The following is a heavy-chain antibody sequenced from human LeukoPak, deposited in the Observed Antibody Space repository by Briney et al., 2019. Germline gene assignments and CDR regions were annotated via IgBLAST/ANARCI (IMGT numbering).Heavy chain of an antibody. CDR2: IYHTGST. CDR1: GGSISSGGYS. V-gene: IGHV4-30-2*01. Sequence: SETLSLTCAVSGGSISSGGYSWGWIRQPPGKGLEFIGYIYHTGSTNYNPSLKSRVAISVDRSKNRFSLKLTSVTAADTAVYYCARGSVYDSSTFDIWGQGTMVTVSS. J-gene: IGHJ3*02. D-gene: IGHD3-22*01. CDR3: ARGSVYDSSTFDI.